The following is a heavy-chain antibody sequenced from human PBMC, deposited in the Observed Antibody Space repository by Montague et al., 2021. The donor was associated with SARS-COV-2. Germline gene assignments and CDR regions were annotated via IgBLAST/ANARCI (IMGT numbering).Heavy chain of an antibody. Sequence: SAISGDSVSRNSATWNWIRQSPSRAVEWLGRTYYRSKWYNDYAVSVKSRITINPDTSKNQISLQLNSVTPEDTAVYYCARTSASSDYWGKGTLANVSA. CDR3: ARTSASSDY. CDR2: TYYRSKWYN. V-gene: IGHV6-1*01. D-gene: IGHD1-26*01. J-gene: IGHJ4*02. CDR1: GDSVSRNSAT.